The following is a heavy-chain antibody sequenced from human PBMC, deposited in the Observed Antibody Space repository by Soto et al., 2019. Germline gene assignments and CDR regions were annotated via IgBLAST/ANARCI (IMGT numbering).Heavy chain of an antibody. J-gene: IGHJ5*02. D-gene: IGHD1-26*01. CDR3: ASRRALSGSLTLPYWLDP. CDR2: ISAGGDTK. Sequence: EVQVLESGGGLVQPGGSLRLSCVASGFTFRSSDMSWVRQAPGKGLEWVASISAGGDTKYNAASVKGRFTITRDNSKYTVYLQMNTLRVEDTAIYYCASRRALSGSLTLPYWLDPWGPGALVTVSS. CDR1: GFTFRSSD. V-gene: IGHV3-23*01.